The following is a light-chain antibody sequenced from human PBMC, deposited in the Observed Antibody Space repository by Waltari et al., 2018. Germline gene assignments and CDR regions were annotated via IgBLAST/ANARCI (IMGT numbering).Light chain of an antibody. J-gene: IGLJ3*02. CDR3: CSYAGSYTWV. V-gene: IGLV2-23*01. CDR2: DDN. CDR1: RSAVGNYNL. Sequence: QSALTHPASVSGSPGQSITISFPGTRSAVGNYNLVSWYQQYPGKAPKVMIYDDNRRPSGVSDRFSGSKSGNTASLTISGVQAEDEADYYCCSYAGSYTWVFGGGTKLTVL.